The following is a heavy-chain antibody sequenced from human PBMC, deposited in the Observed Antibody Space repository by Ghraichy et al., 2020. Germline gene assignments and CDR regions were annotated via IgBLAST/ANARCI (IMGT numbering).Heavy chain of an antibody. CDR3: ARGSPDYGDTFFDY. CDR2: INSGGSTM. D-gene: IGHD4/OR15-4a*01. Sequence: GGSLRLSCAASGFTFSDYSMTWIRQAPGKGLEWVSHINSGGSTMSYSDSLEGRFTISRDNARNSLYLQMSSLRADDTAVYFCARGSPDYGDTFFDYGGQGALVTVSS. V-gene: IGHV3-11*01. J-gene: IGHJ4*02. CDR1: GFTFSDYS.